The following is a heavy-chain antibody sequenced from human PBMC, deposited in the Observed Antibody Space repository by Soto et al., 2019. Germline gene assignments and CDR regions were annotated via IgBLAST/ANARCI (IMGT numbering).Heavy chain of an antibody. V-gene: IGHV4-39*01. CDR2: VYYRGRS. J-gene: IGHJ4*02. CDR1: GGSVTNSIYY. CDR3: VSQRTTVPTQAYFDY. D-gene: IGHD4-17*01. Sequence: SETLPLTCTVSGGSVTNSIYYWGWIRQSPGKGLEWIGSVYYRGRSYSKASVKSRVTISVDTSKNRFSLSLNSVTASDTAVYFCVSQRTTVPTQAYFDYWGPGALVT.